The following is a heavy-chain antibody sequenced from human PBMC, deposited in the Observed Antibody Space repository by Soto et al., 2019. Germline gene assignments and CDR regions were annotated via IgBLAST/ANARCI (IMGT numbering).Heavy chain of an antibody. CDR3: AKDVSDCSTSCYWYFDL. D-gene: IGHD2-2*01. CDR2: ISGSGGST. CDR1: GFTFSSYA. Sequence: GGSLRLSCAASGFTFSSYAMSWVRQAPGKGLEWVSAISGSGGSTYYADSVKGRFTISRDNSKNTLYLQMNSLRAEDTAVYYCAKDVSDCSTSCYWYFDLWGRGTLVTVSS. V-gene: IGHV3-23*01. J-gene: IGHJ2*01.